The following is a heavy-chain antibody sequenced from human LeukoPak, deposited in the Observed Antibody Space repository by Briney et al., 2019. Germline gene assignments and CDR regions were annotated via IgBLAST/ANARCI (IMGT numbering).Heavy chain of an antibody. J-gene: IGHJ4*02. CDR2: ITRSSTYI. V-gene: IGHV3-21*01. CDR1: GFTFSIYT. CDR3: ARDQTPIDY. Sequence: KSGGSLRLSCVASGFTFSIYTMTWVRQAPGQGLEWVSSITRSSTYIYYADSVKGRFTISRDNANNSLYLHMNRLRGEDTAVYFCARDQTPIDYWGQGTLVTVSS.